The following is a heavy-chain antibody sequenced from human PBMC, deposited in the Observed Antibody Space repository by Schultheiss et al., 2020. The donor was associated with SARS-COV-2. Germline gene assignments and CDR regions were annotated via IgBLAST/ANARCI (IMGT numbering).Heavy chain of an antibody. CDR2: INHSGST. Sequence: SETLSLTCTVSGGSISSSTYYWGWIRQPPGKGLEWIGEINHSGSTNYNPSLKSRVTISVDTSKNQFSLKLSSVTAADTAVYYCARHSSSSVFDYWGQGTLVTVSS. D-gene: IGHD6-6*01. V-gene: IGHV4-39*07. CDR1: GGSISSSTYY. CDR3: ARHSSSSVFDY. J-gene: IGHJ4*02.